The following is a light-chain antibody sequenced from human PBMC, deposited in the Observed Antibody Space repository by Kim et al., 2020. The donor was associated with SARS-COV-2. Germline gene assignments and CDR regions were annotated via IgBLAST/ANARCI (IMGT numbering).Light chain of an antibody. J-gene: IGLJ2*01. V-gene: IGLV3-1*01. Sequence: SYELTQPPSVSVSPGQTASITCSGDKLGDKYACWYQQKPCQSPVLVIYQDSKRPSGIPERFSGSNSGDTATLTIRGTQAMDEADYYCQAWDSSTVVFGGGTQLTVL. CDR3: QAWDSSTVV. CDR1: KLGDKY. CDR2: QDS.